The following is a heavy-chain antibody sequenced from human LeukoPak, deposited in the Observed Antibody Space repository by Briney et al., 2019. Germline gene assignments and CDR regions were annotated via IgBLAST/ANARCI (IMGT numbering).Heavy chain of an antibody. V-gene: IGHV4-34*01. Sequence: RSSETLSLTCAVYGGSFSGYYWSWIRQPPGKGLEWIGEINHSGSTNYNPSLKSRVTISVDTSKNQFSLKLSSVTAADTAVYYCARVVRLRYFDWSAKNDAFDIWGQGTMVTVSS. J-gene: IGHJ3*02. CDR1: GGSFSGYY. CDR3: ARVVRLRYFDWSAKNDAFDI. CDR2: INHSGST. D-gene: IGHD3-9*01.